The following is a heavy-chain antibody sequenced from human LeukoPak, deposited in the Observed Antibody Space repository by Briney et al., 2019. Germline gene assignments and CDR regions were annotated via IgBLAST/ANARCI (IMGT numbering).Heavy chain of an antibody. Sequence: SETLSLTCTVSGGSISSYYWSRIRQPPGKGLEWIGYIYYSGSTNYNPSLKSRVTISVDTSKNQFSLKLSSVTAADTAVYYCARGLLRGHYFDYWGQGTLVTVSS. D-gene: IGHD3-22*01. CDR1: GGSISSYY. J-gene: IGHJ4*02. V-gene: IGHV4-59*01. CDR2: IYYSGST. CDR3: ARGLLRGHYFDY.